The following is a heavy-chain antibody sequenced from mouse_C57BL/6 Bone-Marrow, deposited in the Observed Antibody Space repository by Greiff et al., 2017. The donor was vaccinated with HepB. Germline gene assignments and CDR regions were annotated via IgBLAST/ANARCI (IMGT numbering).Heavy chain of an antibody. CDR2: IYPGSGST. CDR1: GYTFTSYW. V-gene: IGHV1-55*01. Sequence: QVQLQQPGAELVKPGASVKMSCKASGYTFTSYWITWVKQRPGQGLEWIGDIYPGSGSTNYNEKFKSKATLTVDTSSSTAYMQLSSLTSEYSAVYYCASSSTVVATDYWGQGTTLTVSS. D-gene: IGHD1-1*01. CDR3: ASSSTVVATDY. J-gene: IGHJ2*01.